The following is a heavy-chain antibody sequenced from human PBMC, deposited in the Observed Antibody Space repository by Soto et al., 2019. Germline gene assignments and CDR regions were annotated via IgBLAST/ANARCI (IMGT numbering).Heavy chain of an antibody. CDR3: ARIIAARRRLDY. D-gene: IGHD3-16*01. J-gene: IGHJ4*02. CDR2: ISAYNGNT. CDR1: FYTFTSYG. V-gene: IGHV1-18*01. Sequence: SVKVSVNASFYTFTSYGISCVRQAPGQGLEWMGWISAYNGNTNYAQKLQGRVTMTTDTSTSTAYMELRSLRSDDTAVYYCARIIAARRRLDYWGQGTLVNVSS.